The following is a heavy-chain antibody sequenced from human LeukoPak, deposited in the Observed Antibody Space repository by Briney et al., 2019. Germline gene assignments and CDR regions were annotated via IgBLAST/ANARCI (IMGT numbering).Heavy chain of an antibody. CDR2: ISAYNGNT. Sequence: ASVKVSCKASGYTFTSYGISWVRQAPGQGLEWMGWISAYNGNTNYAQKFQGRVTMTRDTSISTAYMELSRLRSDDTAVYYCAREIVGGAMVRGAVDYWGQGTLVTVSS. CDR3: AREIVGGAMVRGAVDY. CDR1: GYTFTSYG. J-gene: IGHJ4*02. V-gene: IGHV1-18*01. D-gene: IGHD3-10*01.